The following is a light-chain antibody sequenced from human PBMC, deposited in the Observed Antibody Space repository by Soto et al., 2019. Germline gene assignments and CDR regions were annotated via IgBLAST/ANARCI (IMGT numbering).Light chain of an antibody. CDR2: DVS. CDR1: SSDVGGYNF. Sequence: QSVLTQPASVSGSPGQSITISCTGTSSDVGGYNFVSWYQQYPDEAPRLMIYDVSNRPSGVPNRFSGSKSGDTASLTISGLQAEDEADYYCTSFTSSQTYVFGTGTKVTVL. CDR3: TSFTSSQTYV. J-gene: IGLJ1*01. V-gene: IGLV2-14*03.